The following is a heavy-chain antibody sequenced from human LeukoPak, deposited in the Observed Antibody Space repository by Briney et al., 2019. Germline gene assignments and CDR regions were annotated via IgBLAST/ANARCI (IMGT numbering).Heavy chain of an antibody. CDR2: ISSSSSYI. V-gene: IGHV3-21*01. Sequence: KPGGSLRLSCAASGFTFSSYNMNWVRQAPGKGLECVSSISSSSSYIYYADSVKGRFTISRDNAKNSLYLQMNSLRAEDTAVYYCARDKRGAMADYWYFDLWGRGSLVTVSS. CDR1: GFTFSSYN. CDR3: ARDKRGAMADYWYFDL. J-gene: IGHJ2*01. D-gene: IGHD3-10*01.